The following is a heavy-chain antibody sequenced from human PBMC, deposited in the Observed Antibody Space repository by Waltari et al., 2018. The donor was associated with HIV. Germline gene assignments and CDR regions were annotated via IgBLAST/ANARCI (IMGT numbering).Heavy chain of an antibody. CDR1: GGSFSGYY. CDR3: GGERSLLNYGPGVEYKDG. J-gene: IGHJ6*01. Sequence: QVQLQQWGAGLLKPSETLSLICAVYGGSFSGYYWTWIRQSPGKGLEWIGETNDRGSTNDHPARKGRVTNSMSNGKYEFSLKLSSVTAAGTAFYYCGGERSLLNYGPGVEYKDGRGQGTTVTVSS. CDR2: TNDRGST. V-gene: IGHV4-34*01. D-gene: IGHD1-7*01.